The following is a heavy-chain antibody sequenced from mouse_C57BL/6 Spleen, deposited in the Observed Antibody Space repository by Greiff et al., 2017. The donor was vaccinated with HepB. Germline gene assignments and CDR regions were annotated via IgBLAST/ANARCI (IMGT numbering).Heavy chain of an antibody. CDR2: INPYNGDT. V-gene: IGHV1-20*01. D-gene: IGHD3-2*02. CDR1: GYSFTGYF. J-gene: IGHJ4*01. Sequence: VQLKESGPELVKPGDSVKISCKASGYSFTGYFMNWVMQSHGKSLEWIGRINPYNGDTFYNQKFKGKATLTVDKSSSTAHMELRSLTSEDSAVYYCASPLRQDYYAMDYWGQGTSVTVSS. CDR3: ASPLRQDYYAMDY.